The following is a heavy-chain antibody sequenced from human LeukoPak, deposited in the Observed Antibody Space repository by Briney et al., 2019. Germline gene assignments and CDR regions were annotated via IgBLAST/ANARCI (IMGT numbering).Heavy chain of an antibody. CDR2: IYTSGTT. J-gene: IGHJ3*02. D-gene: IGHD5-18*01. CDR3: AREDTAMFSDAFDI. Sequence: SETLSLTCTVSGGSISNYYWSWIRQPAGKGLEWIGRIYTSGTTHYNPSLKSRVTISVDTSKNQFSLKLSSVTAADTAVYYCAREDTAMFSDAFDIWGQGTMVTVSS. CDR1: GGSISNYY. V-gene: IGHV4-4*07.